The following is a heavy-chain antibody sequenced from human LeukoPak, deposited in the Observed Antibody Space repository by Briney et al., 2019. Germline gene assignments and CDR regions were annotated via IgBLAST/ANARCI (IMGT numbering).Heavy chain of an antibody. J-gene: IGHJ4*02. CDR1: GYSFTSYW. Sequence: GESLKISCKGSGYSFTSYWIGWVRQMPGKGLEWMGIIYPSDSDTRYSPSFQGQVTISADKSISTAYLQWSSLKASDTAMYYCARHLLRVGPYFDYWGQGTLVTVSS. CDR3: ARHLLRVGPYFDY. CDR2: IYPSDSDT. V-gene: IGHV5-51*01.